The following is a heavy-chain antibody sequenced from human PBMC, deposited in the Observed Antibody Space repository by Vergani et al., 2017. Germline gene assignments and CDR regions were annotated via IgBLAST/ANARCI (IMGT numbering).Heavy chain of an antibody. V-gene: IGHV1-2*02. Sequence: QVQLVQSGAEVKKPGASVKVSCKASGYTFTGYYMHWVRQAPGKGLEWMGWINPNSGGTNYAQKFQGGVTMARDTSNSTAYMELSRLRSDDTAVYYCAAEAVAGLYYGMDVWGQGTTVTVSS. CDR1: GYTFTGYY. CDR3: AAEAVAGLYYGMDV. J-gene: IGHJ6*02. CDR2: INPNSGGT.